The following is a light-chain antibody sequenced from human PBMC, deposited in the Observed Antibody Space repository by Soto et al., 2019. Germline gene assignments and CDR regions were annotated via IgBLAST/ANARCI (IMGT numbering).Light chain of an antibody. CDR2: GN. CDR3: QSYDSSLSRRWV. CDR1: SSNIGSNT. V-gene: IGLV1-44*01. Sequence: QSVLTQPPSASGTPGQRVTISCSGSSSNIGSNTVNWYLQLPGTAPKLLVAGNRPSGVPDRFSVSKSGASASLAITGLQAEDEADYYCQSYDSSLSRRWVFGGGTKLTVL. J-gene: IGLJ3*02.